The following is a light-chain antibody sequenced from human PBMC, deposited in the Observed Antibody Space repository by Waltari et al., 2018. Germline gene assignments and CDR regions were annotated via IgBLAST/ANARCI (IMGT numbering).Light chain of an antibody. CDR1: QGITNY. CDR3: QQFHTFT. CDR2: AAS. Sequence: DIQLTQAPSFLSASVGDRFSIACRASQGITNYLAWYQQKPGKAPKLLIYAASTLQSGVPARFSGSGSGTDFTLTISSLQPEDFATYYCQQFHTFTFGPGTKVDIK. V-gene: IGKV1-9*01. J-gene: IGKJ3*01.